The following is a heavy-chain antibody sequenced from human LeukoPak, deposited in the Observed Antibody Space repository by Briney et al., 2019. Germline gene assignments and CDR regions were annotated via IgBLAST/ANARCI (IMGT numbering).Heavy chain of an antibody. CDR3: ARDSPYYYGSGSATYYMDV. V-gene: IGHV4-34*01. CDR2: INHSGST. Sequence: SETLSLTCAVYGGSFSGYYWSWIRQPPGKGLEWIGEINHSGSTNYNPSLKSRATISVDTSKNQFSLKLSSVTAADTAVYYCARDSPYYYGSGSATYYMDVWGKGTTVTISS. CDR1: GGSFSGYY. D-gene: IGHD3-10*01. J-gene: IGHJ6*03.